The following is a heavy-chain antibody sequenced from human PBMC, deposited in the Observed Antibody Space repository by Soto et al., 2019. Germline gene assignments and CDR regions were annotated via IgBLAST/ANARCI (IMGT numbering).Heavy chain of an antibody. D-gene: IGHD3-10*01. CDR2: MNPNSGNT. J-gene: IGHJ4*02. CDR3: ARVLITMVRGAPDY. CDR1: GYTFTSYD. V-gene: IGHV1-8*01. Sequence: SVKVSCKASGYTFTSYDINWVRQATGQGLEWMGWMNPNSGNTGYAQKFQGRVTMTRNTSISTAYMELSSLRSEDTAVYYCARVLITMVRGAPDYWGQGTLVTVSS.